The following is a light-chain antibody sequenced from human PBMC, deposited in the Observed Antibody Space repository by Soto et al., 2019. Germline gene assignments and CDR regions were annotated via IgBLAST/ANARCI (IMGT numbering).Light chain of an antibody. J-gene: IGKJ3*01. CDR2: GAS. Sequence: EIVMTQSPATLSVSPGERATLSCNTSRSLGSNLAWYQQKPGQAPRLLIYGASIRATGTPARFSGSGSGTDFTLNISSLQSEEFPVYYCQRYNNWSQFTFGPWPKVVV. CDR1: RSLGSN. CDR3: QRYNNWSQFT. V-gene: IGKV3-15*01.